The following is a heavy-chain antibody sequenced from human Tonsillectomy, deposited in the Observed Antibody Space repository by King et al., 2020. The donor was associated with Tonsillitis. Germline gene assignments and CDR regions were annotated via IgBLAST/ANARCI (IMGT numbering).Heavy chain of an antibody. V-gene: IGHV3-11*05. CDR3: ARVNFGSSGLDAFDI. CDR1: GFTFSDFY. D-gene: IGHD6-25*01. CDR2: ISSSSRYT. J-gene: IGHJ3*02. Sequence: QVQLVESGGGLVKPGGSLRLSCAASGFTFSDFYMSCVRQAPGKGLEWISYISSSSRYTNYADSVRGRFSISRDNAKNSLYLQMNSLRADDTAVYYCARVNFGSSGLDAFDIWGQGTMVTVSS.